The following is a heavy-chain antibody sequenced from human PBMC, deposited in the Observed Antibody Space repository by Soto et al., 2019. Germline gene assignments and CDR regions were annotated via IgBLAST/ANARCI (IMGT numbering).Heavy chain of an antibody. D-gene: IGHD4-17*01. V-gene: IGHV1-58*01. Sequence: SVKVSCKASGFTFTSSAVRWVRQARGQRLEWIGWIVVGSGNTNYAQKFQERVTITRDMSTSTAYMELSSLRSEDTAVYYCAAGAYGDYQPSDYWGQGTLVTVSS. CDR2: IVVGSGNT. J-gene: IGHJ4*02. CDR1: GFTFTSSA. CDR3: AAGAYGDYQPSDY.